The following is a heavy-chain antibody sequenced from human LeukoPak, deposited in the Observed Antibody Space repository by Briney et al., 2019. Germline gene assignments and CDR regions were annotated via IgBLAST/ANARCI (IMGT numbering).Heavy chain of an antibody. J-gene: IGHJ4*02. CDR1: GGTFSSYA. V-gene: IGHV1-69*13. D-gene: IGHD2-15*01. CDR3: ARGCSGGSCYFQPTFDY. Sequence: SVKVSCKASGGTFSSYAISWVRQAPGQGLEWMGGIIPIFGTANYAQKFQGRVTITADESTSTAYMELSSLRSEDAAVYYCARGCSGGSCYFQPTFDYWGQGTLVTVSS. CDR2: IIPIFGTA.